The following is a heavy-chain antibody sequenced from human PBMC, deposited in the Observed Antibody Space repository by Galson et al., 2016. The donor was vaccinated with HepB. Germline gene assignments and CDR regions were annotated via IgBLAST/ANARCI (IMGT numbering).Heavy chain of an antibody. J-gene: IGHJ6*02. Sequence: SLRLSCAYSGFTFSSYWMVWVRQVPGKGLVWVSHVNSDGSSTTYADSVRGRFTISRDNARNSLYLQMNSLRAEDTAVYYCAREVEGLDVWGQGTTVTVSS. V-gene: IGHV3-74*01. CDR1: GFTFSSYW. CDR2: VNSDGSST. CDR3: AREVEGLDV.